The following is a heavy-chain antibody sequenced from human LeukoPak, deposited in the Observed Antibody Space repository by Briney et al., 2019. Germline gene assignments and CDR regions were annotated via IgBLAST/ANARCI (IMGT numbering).Heavy chain of an antibody. CDR1: GGSMSSKSYY. CDR2: MYYSGST. D-gene: IGHD5-24*01. V-gene: IGHV4-39*07. J-gene: IGHJ6*03. CDR3: AREADLDGYNSYYMDV. Sequence: SETLSLTCSVSGGSMSSKSYYWGWIRQPPGKGLEWIGSMYYSGSTYYNPSLKSRVTISVDTSKNQFSLKLSSVTAADTAVYYCAREADLDGYNSYYMDVWGKGTTVTISS.